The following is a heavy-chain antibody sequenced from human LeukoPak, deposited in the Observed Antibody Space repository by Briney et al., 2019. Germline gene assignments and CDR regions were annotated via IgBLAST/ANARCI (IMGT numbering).Heavy chain of an antibody. Sequence: ASVKVSCKASGGTFSSYAISWVRQAPGQGLEWMGRIIPILGIANYAQKFQGRVTITADKSTSTAYMELSSLRSEDTAVCYCARGREGVTSPLGYFDYWGQGTLVTVSS. J-gene: IGHJ4*02. D-gene: IGHD3-16*01. CDR2: IIPILGIA. CDR3: ARGREGVTSPLGYFDY. CDR1: GGTFSSYA. V-gene: IGHV1-69*04.